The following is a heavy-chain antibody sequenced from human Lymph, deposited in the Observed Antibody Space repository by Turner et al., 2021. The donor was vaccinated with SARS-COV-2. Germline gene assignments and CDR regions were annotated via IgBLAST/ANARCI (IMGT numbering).Heavy chain of an antibody. CDR2: IHYSGST. CDR3: ARHGFSGWYGGGMDV. Sequence: QVQLQESGLGLVKPSETLSLTCTVSGGSISGYYWSWIRQPPGKGLGWIGYIHYSGSTNYNPSHKSRVTRSVDTSKNQFSLKLNSVTAADTAVYDCARHGFSGWYGGGMDVWGQGTTVTVSS. J-gene: IGHJ6*02. CDR1: GGSISGYY. V-gene: IGHV4-59*08. D-gene: IGHD6-19*01.